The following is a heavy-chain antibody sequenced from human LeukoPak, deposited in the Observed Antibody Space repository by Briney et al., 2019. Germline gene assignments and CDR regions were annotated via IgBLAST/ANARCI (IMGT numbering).Heavy chain of an antibody. CDR2: IKSKTDGGTT. D-gene: IGHD3-3*01. CDR3: TTDRGYDFLNWYFDL. V-gene: IGHV3-15*01. CDR1: GFTFSNAW. J-gene: IGHJ2*01. Sequence: GGSLRLSCAASGFTFSNAWMSWVRQAPGKGLEWVGRIKSKTDGGTTDYAAPVKGRFTISRDDSKNTLYLQMNSLKTEDTAVYYCTTDRGYDFLNWYFDLWGRGTLVTVSS.